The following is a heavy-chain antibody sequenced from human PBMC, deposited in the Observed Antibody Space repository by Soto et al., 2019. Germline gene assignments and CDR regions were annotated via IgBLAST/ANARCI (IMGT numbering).Heavy chain of an antibody. J-gene: IGHJ4*02. Sequence: SETLSLTCTVSGGSISSSSYYWGWIRQPPGKGLEWIGSIYYSGSTYYNPSLKSRVTIPVDTSKNQFSLKLSSVTAADTAVYYCARSTTVTTYYFDYWGQGTLVTVSS. CDR3: ARSTTVTTYYFDY. D-gene: IGHD4-17*01. CDR2: IYYSGST. V-gene: IGHV4-39*01. CDR1: GGSISSSSYY.